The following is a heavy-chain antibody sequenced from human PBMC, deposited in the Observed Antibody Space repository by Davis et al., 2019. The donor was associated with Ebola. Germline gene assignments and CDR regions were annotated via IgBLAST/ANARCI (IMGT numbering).Heavy chain of an antibody. D-gene: IGHD1-26*01. Sequence: GGSLRLSCAASGFIFRSYVMSWVRQAPGKGLEWVSTLGTSADTYYADSVKGRFTISRDNSKNTLYLQMNGLRVEDTAIYFCVKDTSNIWFDIWGQGTNVTVSS. V-gene: IGHV3-23*01. CDR2: LGTSADT. CDR1: GFIFRSYV. CDR3: VKDTSNIWFDI. J-gene: IGHJ3*02.